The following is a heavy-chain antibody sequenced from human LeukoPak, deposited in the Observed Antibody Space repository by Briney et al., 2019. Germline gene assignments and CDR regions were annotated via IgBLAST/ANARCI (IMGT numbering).Heavy chain of an antibody. Sequence: GGSLRLSCAAAGFTLSTYGMQWVRQAEGKGGEWVTFISYDGSKKEYADSMKGGLTIYRENSKKTMYLQMNSLRTEDTAVYYCAKGPQNYYDSSGEIDYWGQGTLVTVSS. D-gene: IGHD3-22*01. V-gene: IGHV3-30*02. CDR2: ISYDGSKK. CDR3: AKGPQNYYDSSGEIDY. CDR1: GFTLSTYG. J-gene: IGHJ4*02.